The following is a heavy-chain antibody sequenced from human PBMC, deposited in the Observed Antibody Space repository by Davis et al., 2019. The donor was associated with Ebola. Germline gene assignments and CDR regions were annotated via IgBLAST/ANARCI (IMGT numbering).Heavy chain of an antibody. CDR3: GRGAIAGRRDSFDI. D-gene: IGHD6-6*01. Sequence: SETLSLTCAISGDSVSGNSVTWNWIRQSPSRGLEWLGRTYYRSKWYYDYAVSVKSRITINPDTSKNQFSLQLNSVTPEDTAVYYCGRGAIAGRRDSFDIWGQGTMVTVSS. V-gene: IGHV6-1*01. CDR2: TYYRSKWYY. J-gene: IGHJ3*02. CDR1: GDSVSGNSVT.